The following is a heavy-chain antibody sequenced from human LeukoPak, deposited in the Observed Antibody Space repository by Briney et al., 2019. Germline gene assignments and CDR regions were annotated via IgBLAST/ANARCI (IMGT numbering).Heavy chain of an antibody. D-gene: IGHD5-12*01. CDR3: ARDPPPGYSGYVGFDY. J-gene: IGHJ4*02. Sequence: ASVKVSCKASGYTFTSYGISWVRQAPGQGLEWMGWISAYNGNTNYAQKLQGRVTMTTDTSTSTAYKELRSLRSDDTAVYYCARDPPPGYSGYVGFDYWGQGTLVTVSS. CDR2: ISAYNGNT. V-gene: IGHV1-18*01. CDR1: GYTFTSYG.